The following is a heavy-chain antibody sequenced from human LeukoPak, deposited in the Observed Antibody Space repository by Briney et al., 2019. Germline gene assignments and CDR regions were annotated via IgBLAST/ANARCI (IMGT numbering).Heavy chain of an antibody. V-gene: IGHV3-23*01. CDR1: GFTFSSYS. CDR3: AKSSGPGGYYYYGMDV. CDR2: ISGDGGIT. D-gene: IGHD3-22*01. Sequence: GGSLRLSCAASGFTFSSYSMNWVRQAPGKGLEWVSAISGDGGITYYADSVRGRFTISRDNSKSTLYLQMNGLRAEDTAVYYCAKSSGPGGYYYYGMDVWGQGTTVTVSS. J-gene: IGHJ6*02.